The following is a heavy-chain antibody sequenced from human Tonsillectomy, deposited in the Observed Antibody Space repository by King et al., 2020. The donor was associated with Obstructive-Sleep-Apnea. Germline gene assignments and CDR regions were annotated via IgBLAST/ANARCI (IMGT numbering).Heavy chain of an antibody. CDR2: ISNDGSST. J-gene: IGHJ4*02. CDR3: AKDRAYGEPFDY. V-gene: IGHV3-23*04. D-gene: IGHD4-17*01. Sequence: VQLVESGGGLVQPGGSLRLSCAASGFTFTSYAMTWVRQAPGKGLKWVSSISNDGSSTYYADSVKGRLTVSRDNSKNTLFLQMNSLRAEDTAVYYCAKDRAYGEPFDYWGQGTLVTVSS. CDR1: GFTFTSYA.